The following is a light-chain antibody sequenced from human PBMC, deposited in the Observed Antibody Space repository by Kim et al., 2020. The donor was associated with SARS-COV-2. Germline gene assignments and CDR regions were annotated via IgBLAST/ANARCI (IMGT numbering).Light chain of an antibody. CDR3: KQYGSSPPIT. V-gene: IGKV3-20*01. J-gene: IGKJ5*01. Sequence: EIVLTQSPGTLSLSPGEKATLSCRASQSVANNYLAWYQQKPGQAPRLLIYGASTRAPGIPNRFSGSGSGRDFTLTISRLEPEDFALFYCKQYGSSPPITFGQGTRLEIK. CDR2: GAS. CDR1: QSVANNY.